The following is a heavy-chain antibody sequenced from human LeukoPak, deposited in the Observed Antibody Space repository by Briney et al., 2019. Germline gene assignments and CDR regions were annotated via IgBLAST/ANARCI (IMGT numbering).Heavy chain of an antibody. J-gene: IGHJ4*02. V-gene: IGHV3-66*01. CDR3: AKDREPTVLTGPAYYFDY. CDR1: GFTVSSNY. Sequence: GGSLRLSCAASGFTVSSNYMSWVRQAPGKGLEWVSVIYSGGSTYYADSVKGRFTISRGNSKNTLYLQMNSLRAEDTAVYYCAKDREPTVLTGPAYYFDYWGQGTLVTVSS. CDR2: IYSGGST. D-gene: IGHD3-9*01.